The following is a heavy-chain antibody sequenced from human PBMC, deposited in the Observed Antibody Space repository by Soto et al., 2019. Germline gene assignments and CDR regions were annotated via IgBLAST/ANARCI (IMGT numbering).Heavy chain of an antibody. D-gene: IGHD2-2*01. CDR2: ISSSSSTI. J-gene: IGHJ5*02. Sequence: EVQLVESGGGLVQPGGSLRLSCAASGFTFSSYSMNWVRQAPGKGLEWVSYISSSSSTIYYADSVKGRFTISSDNAKNSLYLQMNSLRDEDTAVYYWARESAALNWFDPWGQGTRVTVSS. CDR3: ARESAALNWFDP. CDR1: GFTFSSYS. V-gene: IGHV3-48*02.